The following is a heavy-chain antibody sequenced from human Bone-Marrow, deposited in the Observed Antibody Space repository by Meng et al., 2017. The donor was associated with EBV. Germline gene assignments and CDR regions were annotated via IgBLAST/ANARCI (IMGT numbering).Heavy chain of an antibody. CDR3: ARGGRASARAGVGHDF. J-gene: IGHJ4*02. Sequence: GRLQPWGAGLLNPSGTLSLTCAFYGGSFSGYYWSWIRQPPGKGLEWIGEINHSGSTNYNPSLKSRLTISVDTSKSQFSLKLSSVTAADTAVYYCARGGRASARAGVGHDFWGQGTLVTVSS. V-gene: IGHV4-34*01. CDR1: GGSFSGYY. CDR2: INHSGST. D-gene: IGHD6-6*01.